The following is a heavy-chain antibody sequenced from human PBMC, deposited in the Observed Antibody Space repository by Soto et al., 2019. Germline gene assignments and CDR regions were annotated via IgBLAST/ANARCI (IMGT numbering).Heavy chain of an antibody. V-gene: IGHV3-23*01. Sequence: GGSLRLSCAASGFTFSSYSMSWVRQAPGKGLEWVSGFRTGGDDGTTYYADSVKGRFTISRDNSKNTLFLHMNSLRAEDTAIYYCAKKVNSGPGSQYFDYWGQGTLVTVAA. J-gene: IGHJ4*02. CDR1: GFTFSSYS. CDR2: FRTGGDDGTT. D-gene: IGHD3-10*01. CDR3: AKKVNSGPGSQYFDY.